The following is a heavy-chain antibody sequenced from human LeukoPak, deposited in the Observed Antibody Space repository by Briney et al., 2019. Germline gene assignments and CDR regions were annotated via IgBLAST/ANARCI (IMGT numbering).Heavy chain of an antibody. CDR3: AREGHYSDSSGYPVFDY. D-gene: IGHD3-22*01. Sequence: SETLSLTCTVSGGSISTYYWSWIRQPAGKGLEWIGRIYTSGITNYNPSLKSRITMSVDTSKSQFSLKLNSVTAADTAVYYCAREGHYSDSSGYPVFDYWGQGTLVTVSS. V-gene: IGHV4-4*07. J-gene: IGHJ4*02. CDR1: GGSISTYY. CDR2: IYTSGIT.